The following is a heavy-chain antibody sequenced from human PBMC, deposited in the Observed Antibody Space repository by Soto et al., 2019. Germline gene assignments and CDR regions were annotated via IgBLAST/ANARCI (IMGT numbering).Heavy chain of an antibody. CDR3: ARTTAVPNSLRSRYFFDY. CDR2: VYYSGTT. J-gene: IGHJ4*02. V-gene: IGHV4-61*01. CDR1: GGSVSDKTYY. D-gene: IGHD4-17*01. Sequence: SETLSLTCSVSGGSVSDKTYYWSWIRQPPGKRLEWIGYVYYSGTTNYTASLKSRVTISVDLSKNQFSLRLSSVTTADTALYYCARTTAVPNSLRSRYFFDYWGQGTLVTVS.